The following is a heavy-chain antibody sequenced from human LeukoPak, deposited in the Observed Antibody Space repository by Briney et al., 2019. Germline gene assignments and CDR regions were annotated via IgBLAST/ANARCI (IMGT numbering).Heavy chain of an antibody. CDR3: ARVLSRYYDILTGYRDLYYFDY. J-gene: IGHJ4*02. Sequence: ASVTVSCTASGYTFTSYDINWVRQAPAQGLEWMGWMNPNSGNTGYAQKFQGRVTMTRNTSISTAYMELSSLRSEDTAVYYCARVLSRYYDILTGYRDLYYFDYWGQGTLVTVSS. V-gene: IGHV1-8*01. CDR2: MNPNSGNT. D-gene: IGHD3-9*01. CDR1: GYTFTSYD.